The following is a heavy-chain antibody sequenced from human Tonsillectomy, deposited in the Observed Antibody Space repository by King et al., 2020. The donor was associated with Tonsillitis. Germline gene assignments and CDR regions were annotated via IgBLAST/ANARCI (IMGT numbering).Heavy chain of an antibody. J-gene: IGHJ3*02. D-gene: IGHD3-22*01. Sequence: VQLVESGGGLVQPGRSLRLSCTASGFIFGDYAVSWVRQAPGKGLEWVGFIRSKAYGRTTEYAASVKGRFTISTDDSKSIAYLQMNSLKTEDTAVYYCSRGDYYDSSGYYHTLDIWGQGTMVTVSS. CDR1: GFIFGDYA. CDR2: IRSKAYGRTT. V-gene: IGHV3-49*04. CDR3: SRGDYYDSSGYYHTLDI.